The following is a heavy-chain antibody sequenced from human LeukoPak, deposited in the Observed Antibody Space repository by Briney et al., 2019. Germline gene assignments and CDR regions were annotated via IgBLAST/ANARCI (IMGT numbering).Heavy chain of an antibody. J-gene: IGHJ4*02. CDR3: ARQVSGWYSY. CDR1: GYSFTSHW. Sequence: GESLQISCKGSGYSFTSHWIGWGRQMPGKGLEWMGIIYPGDSDTRYSPSFQGQVTISADKSISTAYLQWSSLKASDTAIYYCARQVSGWYSYWGQGTLVTVSS. D-gene: IGHD6-19*01. V-gene: IGHV5-51*01. CDR2: IYPGDSDT.